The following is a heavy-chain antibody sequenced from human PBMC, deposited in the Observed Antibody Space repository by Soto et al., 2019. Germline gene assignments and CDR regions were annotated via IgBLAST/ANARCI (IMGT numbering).Heavy chain of an antibody. CDR2: IYYSGST. Sequence: PSGTLYLTCTVSGGCISSGGYYWSWIRQHPGKGLEWIGYIYYSGSTYYNPSLKSRVTISVDTSKNQFSLKLSSVTAADTAVYYCARDHPYYDFWSGPHSYGMDVWGQGTTVTVSS. CDR3: ARDHPYYDFWSGPHSYGMDV. V-gene: IGHV4-31*03. J-gene: IGHJ6*02. D-gene: IGHD3-3*01. CDR1: GGCISSGGYY.